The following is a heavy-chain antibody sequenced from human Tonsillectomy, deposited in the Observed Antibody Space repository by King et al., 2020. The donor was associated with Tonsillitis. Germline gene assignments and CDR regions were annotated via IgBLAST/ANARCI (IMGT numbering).Heavy chain of an antibody. CDR3: ARGSYYDSSGYSEDYLDY. J-gene: IGHJ4*02. V-gene: IGHV4-4*02. CDR1: GGSISSSNW. D-gene: IGHD3-22*01. Sequence: VQLQESGPGLVKPSGTLSLTCAVSGGSISSSNWWSWVRQPPGKGLEWIGEIYHSGSTNYNPSLKSRVPISVDKSKNQFPLKLSSVTAADTAVYYCARGSYYDSSGYSEDYLDYWGQGTLVTVSS. CDR2: IYHSGST.